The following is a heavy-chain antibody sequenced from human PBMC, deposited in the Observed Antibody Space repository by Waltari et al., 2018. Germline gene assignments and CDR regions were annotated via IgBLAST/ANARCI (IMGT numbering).Heavy chain of an antibody. D-gene: IGHD3-16*01. Sequence: EEQLLESGGGLVQPGGSLRLSCEAFGLGLNEYALTGVRQAPGKGVGWVATIRANEKTYYEDSVTGRFTISSDNSKNTVYLQLSGLRADDTALYYCAKNVGAGYGSRAYALDYWGLGTPVTVSS. V-gene: IGHV3-23*01. CDR2: IRANEKT. CDR1: GLGLNEYA. CDR3: AKNVGAGYGSRAYALDY. J-gene: IGHJ4*02.